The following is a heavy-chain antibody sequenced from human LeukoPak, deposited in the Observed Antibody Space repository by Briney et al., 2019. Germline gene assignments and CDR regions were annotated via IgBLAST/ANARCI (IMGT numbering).Heavy chain of an antibody. V-gene: IGHV3-20*04. Sequence: GGSLRLSCAASGFTFDDYGMSWVRQAPGKGLEWVSGINWNGGFIEYVDSVKGRFTISRDNAKNSLHLQMNSLRVEDMALYYCVKGLLGTIGAPGHDAFDIWGQGTMVSVSS. CDR3: VKGLLGTIGAPGHDAFDI. D-gene: IGHD1/OR15-1a*01. CDR1: GFTFDDYG. J-gene: IGHJ3*02. CDR2: INWNGGFI.